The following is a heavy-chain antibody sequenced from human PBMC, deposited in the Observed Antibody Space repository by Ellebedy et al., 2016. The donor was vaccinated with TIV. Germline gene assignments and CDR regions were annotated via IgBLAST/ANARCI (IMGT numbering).Heavy chain of an antibody. V-gene: IGHV4-34*01. J-gene: IGHJ5*02. D-gene: IGHD6-19*01. CDR1: GAPSGHYF. Sequence: SETLSLXXAVSGAPSGHYFWSWIRQSPGKGLEWIGEVTHTGDTNYNPSLKSRLTISVDTSKNQFSLRLTSLTAADTAVYYCARDLGGEWLVRGWYDPWGQGTLVTVSS. CDR3: ARDLGGEWLVRGWYDP. CDR2: VTHTGDT.